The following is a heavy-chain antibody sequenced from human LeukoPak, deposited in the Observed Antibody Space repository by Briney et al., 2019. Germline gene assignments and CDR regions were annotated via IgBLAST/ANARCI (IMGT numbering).Heavy chain of an antibody. CDR3: ARHGDTYYYDSSGPWYFDY. J-gene: IGHJ4*02. CDR2: IYYSGST. Sequence: SETLSLTCTVSGGSISSSSYYWGWLRQPPGKGLEWIGSIYYSGSTYYNPSLKSRVTISVDTSKNQFSLKLSSVTAADTAVYYCARHGDTYYYDSSGPWYFDYWGQGTLVTVSS. D-gene: IGHD3-22*01. CDR1: GGSISSSSYY. V-gene: IGHV4-39*01.